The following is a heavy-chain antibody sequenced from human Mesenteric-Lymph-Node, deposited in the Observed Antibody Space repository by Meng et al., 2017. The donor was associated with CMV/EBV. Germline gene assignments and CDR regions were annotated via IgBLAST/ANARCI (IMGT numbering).Heavy chain of an antibody. V-gene: IGHV4-59*01. Sequence: SETLSLTCTVSGGSISSYYWSWIRQPPGKGLEWIGYIYYSGCTNYNPSLKSRVTISVGTSKNQFSLKLSSVTAADTAVYYCARDSVRRYFDYWGQGTLVTVSS. CDR3: ARDSVRRYFDY. CDR2: IYYSGCT. J-gene: IGHJ4*02. CDR1: GGSISSYY.